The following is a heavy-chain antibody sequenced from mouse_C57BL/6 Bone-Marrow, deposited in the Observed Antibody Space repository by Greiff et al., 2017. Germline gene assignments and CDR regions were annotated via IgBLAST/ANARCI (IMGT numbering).Heavy chain of an antibody. D-gene: IGHD2-3*01. V-gene: IGHV1-76*01. J-gene: IGHJ2*01. CDR1: GYTFTDYY. CDR2: IYPGSGNT. CDR3: ARGDYDGYYCPYYFDY. Sequence: QVQLQQSGAELVRPGASVKLSCKASGYTFTDYYINWVKQRPGQGLEWIARIYPGSGNTYYNEKFKGKATLTAEKSSSTAYMQLSSLTSEDSAVYFCARGDYDGYYCPYYFDYWGQGTTLTVSS.